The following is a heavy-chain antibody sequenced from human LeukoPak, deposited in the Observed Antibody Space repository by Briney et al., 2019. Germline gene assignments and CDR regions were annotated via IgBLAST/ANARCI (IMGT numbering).Heavy chain of an antibody. CDR2: IYYSGST. V-gene: IGHV4-59*08. Sequence: SETLSLTCTVSGGSISSYYWSWIRQPPGKGLEWIGYIYYSGSTNYNPSLKSRVTISVDTSKNQFSLKLSSVTAADTAVYYCARVVRGVMNAFDIWGQGTTVTVSS. J-gene: IGHJ3*02. D-gene: IGHD3-10*01. CDR3: ARVVRGVMNAFDI. CDR1: GGSISSYY.